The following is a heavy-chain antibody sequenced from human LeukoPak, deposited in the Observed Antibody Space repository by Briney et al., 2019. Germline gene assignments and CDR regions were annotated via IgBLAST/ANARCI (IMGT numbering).Heavy chain of an antibody. CDR2: ISAYSGNT. Sequence: ASVKVSCRASGYTFIGYYMHWVRQAPGQGLEWMGWISAYSGNTNYAQNLQGRVTMTTDTSTSTAYMELRSLRSDDTAVYYCARAPDDYDFWSGPFDYWGRGTLVTVSS. J-gene: IGHJ4*02. CDR1: GYTFIGYY. CDR3: ARAPDDYDFWSGPFDY. V-gene: IGHV1-18*04. D-gene: IGHD3-3*01.